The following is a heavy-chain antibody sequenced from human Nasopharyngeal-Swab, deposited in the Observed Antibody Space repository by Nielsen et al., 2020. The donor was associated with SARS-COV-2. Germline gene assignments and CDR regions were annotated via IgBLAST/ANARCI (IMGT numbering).Heavy chain of an antibody. CDR2: IHYSGST. Sequence: WIRQPPGKGLEWIGAIHYSGSTYYNPSLKSRVTISIDTSRNQFSLRLSSMTAADTAMYYCAGMDGSYWDYYFDYWGQGTLVTVSS. D-gene: IGHD1-26*01. CDR3: AGMDGSYWDYYFDY. V-gene: IGHV4-39*01. J-gene: IGHJ4*02.